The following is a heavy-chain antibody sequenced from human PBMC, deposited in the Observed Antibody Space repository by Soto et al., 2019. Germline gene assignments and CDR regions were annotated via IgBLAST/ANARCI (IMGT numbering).Heavy chain of an antibody. CDR2: IYYSGST. D-gene: IGHD4-17*01. CDR3: ARVVTTRYYYGMDV. V-gene: IGHV4-31*03. Sequence: SETLSLTCTVSGGPISSGGYYWSWIRQHPGKGLEWIGYIYYSGSTYYNPSLKSRVTISVDTSKNQFSLKLSSVTAADTAVYYCARVVTTRYYYGMDVWGQGTTVTVSS. J-gene: IGHJ6*02. CDR1: GGPISSGGYY.